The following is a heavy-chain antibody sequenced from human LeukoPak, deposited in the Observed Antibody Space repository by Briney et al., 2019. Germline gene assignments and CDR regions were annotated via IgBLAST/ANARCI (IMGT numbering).Heavy chain of an antibody. J-gene: IGHJ4*02. D-gene: IGHD2-15*01. V-gene: IGHV4-39*01. CDR1: GGSISSSSYY. CDR2: IYYSGST. Sequence: SETLSLTCTVSGGSISSSSYYWGWIRQPPGKGLEWIVSIYYSGSTYYNPSLKSRVTISVDTSKNQFSLQLSSVTAADTAVYYCASGIVVVVAATYYFDYWGQGTLVTVSS. CDR3: ASGIVVVVAATYYFDY.